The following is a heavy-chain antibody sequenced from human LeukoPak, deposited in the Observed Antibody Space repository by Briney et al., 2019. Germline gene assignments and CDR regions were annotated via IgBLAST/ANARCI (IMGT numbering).Heavy chain of an antibody. CDR3: AAREMAVSYYFDY. J-gene: IGHJ4*02. D-gene: IGHD5-24*01. Sequence: ELSGPTLAKKPGTSVKVSCKASGFTFTSSAMQWVRQASGKRLEWIGWIVVGSGNTNYAQKYRERVTITRDMSTSTVYMELSSLRSEDTAVYYCAAREMAVSYYFDYWGQGTLVTVSS. CDR2: IVVGSGNT. V-gene: IGHV1-58*02. CDR1: GFTFTSSA.